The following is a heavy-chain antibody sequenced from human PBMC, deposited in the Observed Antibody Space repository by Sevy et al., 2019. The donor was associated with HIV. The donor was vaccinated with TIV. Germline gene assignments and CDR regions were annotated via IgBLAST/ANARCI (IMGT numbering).Heavy chain of an antibody. CDR2: INPSGGST. CDR1: GYSFTSYF. D-gene: IGHD2-21*02. J-gene: IGHJ5*02. Sequence: GASVKVSCKASGYSFTSYFVYWVRQAPGQGLEWMGMINPSGGSTSSAQKFQGRVTMTRDTSTSTVYMELSSLRSEDTAVYYCARGSGGYSGWFDPWGQGTLVTVSS. V-gene: IGHV1-46*01. CDR3: ARGSGGYSGWFDP.